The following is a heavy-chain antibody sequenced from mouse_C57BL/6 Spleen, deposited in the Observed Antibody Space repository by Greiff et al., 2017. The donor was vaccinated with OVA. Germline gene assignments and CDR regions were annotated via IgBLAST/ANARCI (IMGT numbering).Heavy chain of an antibody. D-gene: IGHD2-2*01. Sequence: QVQLQQSGAELVKPGASVKISCKASGYAFSSYWMNWVKQRPGKGLEWIGQIYPGDGDTNYNGKFKGKATLTADKSSSTAYMPLSSLTSEDSAVYFCTRGGLRRGDYAMDYWGQGTSVTVSS. J-gene: IGHJ4*01. CDR3: TRGGLRRGDYAMDY. CDR2: IYPGDGDT. CDR1: GYAFSSYW. V-gene: IGHV1-80*01.